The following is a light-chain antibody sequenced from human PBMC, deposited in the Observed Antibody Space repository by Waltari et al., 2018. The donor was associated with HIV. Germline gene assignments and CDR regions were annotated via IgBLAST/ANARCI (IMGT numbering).Light chain of an antibody. CDR3: CSYSGSYTSYV. V-gene: IGLV2-23*01. CDR2: EGN. J-gene: IGLJ1*01. CDR1: SSYVGSYNL. Sequence: QSALTQPASVSGSPGQSITISCTGTSSYVGSYNLVSWYLQHPGKAPKLMIYEGNKRPSGVSNRFSGSKSGNTASLTISGLQAEDEADYYCCSYSGSYTSYVFGAGTKVTVL.